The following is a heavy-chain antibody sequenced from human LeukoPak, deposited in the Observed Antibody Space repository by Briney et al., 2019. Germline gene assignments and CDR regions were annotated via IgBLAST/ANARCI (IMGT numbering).Heavy chain of an antibody. J-gene: IGHJ5*02. CDR3: ASEPQYYYDRSGYP. Sequence: GASVKVSCKASGYTFTSYAMSWVRQAPGQGLEWMGGIIPIFGTANYAQKFQGRVTITADESTSTAYMELSSLRSEDTAVYYCASEPQYYYDRSGYPWGEGTLPTVYS. D-gene: IGHD3-22*01. CDR2: IIPIFGTA. V-gene: IGHV1-69*13. CDR1: GYTFTSYA.